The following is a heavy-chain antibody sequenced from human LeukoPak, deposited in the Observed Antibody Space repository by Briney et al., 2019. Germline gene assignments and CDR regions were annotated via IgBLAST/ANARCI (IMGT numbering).Heavy chain of an antibody. Sequence: PGGSLRLSCAASGFTFDDYAMHWVRQAPGKGLEWVSGISRNSGSIGYADSVKGRFTISRDNAKNSLYLQMNSLRAEDTALYYCAKDISPLLGYYFDYWGQGTLVTVSS. CDR1: GFTFDDYA. D-gene: IGHD7-27*01. V-gene: IGHV3-9*01. CDR2: ISRNSGSI. J-gene: IGHJ4*02. CDR3: AKDISPLLGYYFDY.